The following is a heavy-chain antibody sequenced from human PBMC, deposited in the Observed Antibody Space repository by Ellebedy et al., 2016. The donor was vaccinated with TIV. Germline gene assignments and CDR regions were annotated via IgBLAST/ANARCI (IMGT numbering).Heavy chain of an antibody. Sequence: GESLKISCAASGFTFSSYAMFWVRQAPGKGLAWVSSISGSGLSTYYADSVKGRFTISRDNSKNTLYLQMNSLRTEDTAVYYCARASFYDVDLSGWYFDLWGRGTLITVSS. V-gene: IGHV3-23*01. J-gene: IGHJ2*01. D-gene: IGHD3-10*02. CDR1: GFTFSSYA. CDR3: ARASFYDVDLSGWYFDL. CDR2: ISGSGLST.